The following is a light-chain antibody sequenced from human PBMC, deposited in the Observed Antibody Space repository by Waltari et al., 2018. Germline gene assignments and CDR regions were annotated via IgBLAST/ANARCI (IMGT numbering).Light chain of an antibody. V-gene: IGKV2-28*01. Sequence: DIVMTQSPLSLPVTPGEPASISCRPRQSLLHSNGYNDLDWYLPKPGQSPQLLIYLGSNRASGVPDRFSGSGSGTDFTLKIRRVEAEDVGVYYCMQALQTQFTFGPGTKVDIK. CDR3: MQALQTQFT. J-gene: IGKJ3*01. CDR2: LGS. CDR1: QSLLHSNGYND.